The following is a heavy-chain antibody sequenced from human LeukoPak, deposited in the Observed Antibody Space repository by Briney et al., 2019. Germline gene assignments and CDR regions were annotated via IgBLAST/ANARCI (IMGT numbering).Heavy chain of an antibody. CDR3: ARHGTDYGDYAPTFDY. D-gene: IGHD4-17*01. V-gene: IGHV4-39*01. CDR1: GGSISSSSYY. J-gene: IGHJ4*02. CDR2: IYYSGST. Sequence: SETLSLTCTVSGGSISSSSYYWGWIRQPPGKGLEWIGSIYYSGSTNYNPSLKSRVTISVDTSKNQFSLKLSSVTAADTAVYYCARHGTDYGDYAPTFDYWGQGTLVTVSS.